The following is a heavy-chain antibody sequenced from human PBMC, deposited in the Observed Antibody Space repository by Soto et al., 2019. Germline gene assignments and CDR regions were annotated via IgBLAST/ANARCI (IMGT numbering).Heavy chain of an antibody. Sequence: ASVKVSCKASGYTLTSYGISWVRQAPGQGLEWMGWISAYNGNTNYAQKLQGRVTMTTDTSTSTAYMELRSLRSDDTAVYYCARAGPPYVYYYDSSGLTRAEYFQHWGQGTLVTVSS. CDR2: ISAYNGNT. CDR3: ARAGPPYVYYYDSSGLTRAEYFQH. J-gene: IGHJ1*01. V-gene: IGHV1-18*01. D-gene: IGHD3-22*01. CDR1: GYTLTSYG.